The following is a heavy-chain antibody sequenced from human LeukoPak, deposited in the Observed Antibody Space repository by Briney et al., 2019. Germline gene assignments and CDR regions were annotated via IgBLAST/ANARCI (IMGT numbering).Heavy chain of an antibody. CDR3: ARVHYDILTGYSYFDY. V-gene: IGHV1-18*01. CDR1: GYTFTSYG. J-gene: IGHJ4*02. Sequence: ASVKVSCKASGYTFTSYGISWVRQAPGQGLEWMGWISAYNDNTNYAKKLQGRVTMTTDTSTSTAYMELRSLRSDDTAVYYCARVHYDILTGYSYFDYWGQGTLVTVSS. D-gene: IGHD3-9*01. CDR2: ISAYNDNT.